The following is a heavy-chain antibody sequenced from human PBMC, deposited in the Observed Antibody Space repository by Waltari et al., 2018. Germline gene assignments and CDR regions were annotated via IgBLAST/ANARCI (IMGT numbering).Heavy chain of an antibody. CDR1: GYTFTGYY. J-gene: IGHJ4*02. Sequence: QVQLVQSGAEVKKPGASVKVSCKASGYTFTGYYMHWVRQAPGQGLEWMGRINPKSGGTNDAQKFKGRVTMTRDTSISTAYMELSRLRSDDTAVYYCAREVIAAAGMGGVDYWGQGTLVTVSS. CDR2: INPKSGGT. D-gene: IGHD6-13*01. CDR3: AREVIAAAGMGGVDY. V-gene: IGHV1-2*06.